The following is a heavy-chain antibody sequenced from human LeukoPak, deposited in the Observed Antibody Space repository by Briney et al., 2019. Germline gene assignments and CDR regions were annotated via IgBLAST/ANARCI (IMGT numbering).Heavy chain of an antibody. J-gene: IGHJ4*02. V-gene: IGHV4-39*01. CDR2: IYYSGSI. CDR1: GGSISSSRYY. D-gene: IGHD3-3*01. Sequence: PSETLSLTCTVSGGSISSSRYYWGWIRQPPGKGLEWIGSIYYSGSIYYNPSLKSRVTISVDTSKNQFSLKLSSVTAANTAVYYCASLRERSYYARGFDYWGQGTLVTVSS. CDR3: ASLRERSYYARGFDY.